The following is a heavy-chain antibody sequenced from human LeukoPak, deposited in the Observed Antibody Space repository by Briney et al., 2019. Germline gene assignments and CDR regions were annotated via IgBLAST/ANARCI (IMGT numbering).Heavy chain of an antibody. CDR3: ARERYYDSSGYYDAFDI. CDR1: GGSISTYY. CDR2: IYYSGST. J-gene: IGHJ3*02. Sequence: PSETLSLTCTVSGGSISTYYWSWIWQPPGKGLEWIGYIYYSGSTNYNPSLKSRVTISVDTSKNQFSLKLSSVTAADTAVYYCARERYYDSSGYYDAFDIWGQGTMVTVSS. V-gene: IGHV4-59*01. D-gene: IGHD3-22*01.